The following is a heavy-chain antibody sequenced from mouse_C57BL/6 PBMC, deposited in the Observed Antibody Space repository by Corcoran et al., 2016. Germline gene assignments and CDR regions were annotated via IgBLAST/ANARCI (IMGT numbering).Heavy chain of an antibody. J-gene: IGHJ3*01. CDR2: IYPRDGST. CDR1: GYTFTSYD. Sequence: QVQLQQSGPELVKPGASVKLSCKASGYTFTSYDINWVKQRPGQGLEWIGWIYPRDGSTKYNEKFKGKATLTVDTSSSTAYMELHSLTSEDSAVYFCARGLDSSGHYPSWFAYWGQGTLVTVSA. V-gene: IGHV1-85*01. D-gene: IGHD3-2*02. CDR3: ARGLDSSGHYPSWFAY.